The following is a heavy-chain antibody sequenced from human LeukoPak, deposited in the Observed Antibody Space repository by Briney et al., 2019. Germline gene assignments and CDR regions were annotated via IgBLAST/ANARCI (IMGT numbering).Heavy chain of an antibody. J-gene: IGHJ5*02. Sequence: SETLSLTCTVSGGSISSSSYYWGWIRQPPGKGLEWIGSIYYSGSTYYNPSLKSRVTISVDTSKNQFSLKLSSVTAADTAVYYCARQHSTYYDFWSGFANWFDPWGQGTLVTVSS. CDR3: ARQHSTYYDFWSGFANWFDP. V-gene: IGHV4-39*01. D-gene: IGHD3-3*01. CDR2: IYYSGST. CDR1: GGSISSSSYY.